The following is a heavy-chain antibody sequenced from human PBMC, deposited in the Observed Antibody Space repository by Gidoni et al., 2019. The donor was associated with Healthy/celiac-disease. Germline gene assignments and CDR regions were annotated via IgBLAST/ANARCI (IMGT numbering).Heavy chain of an antibody. CDR3: ARGGYCSSTSCYRNWFDP. CDR2: ISAYNGNT. CDR1: GYTFTSSG. V-gene: IGHV1-18*01. D-gene: IGHD2-2*01. J-gene: IGHJ5*02. Sequence: QVQLVQSGAAVKKPGASVKVSCKASGYTFTSSGISWVRQAPGQGLEWMGWISAYNGNTNYAQKLQGRVTMTTDTSTSTAYMELMSLRSDDTAVYYCARGGYCSSTSCYRNWFDPWGQGTLVTVSS.